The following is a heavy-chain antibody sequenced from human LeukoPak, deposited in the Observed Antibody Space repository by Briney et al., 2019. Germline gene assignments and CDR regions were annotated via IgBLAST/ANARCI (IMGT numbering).Heavy chain of an antibody. D-gene: IGHD2-21*02. J-gene: IGHJ6*02. CDR3: AGTPVVTAFYYYYGMDV. CDR1: GGTLSSYA. CDR2: IIPILGIA. Sequence: SVKVSCKASGGTLSSYAISRVRQAPGQGLEWMGRIIPILGIANYAQKFQGRVTITADKSTSTAYMELGSLRSEDTAVYYCAGTPVVTAFYYYYGMDVWGQGTTVTVSS. V-gene: IGHV1-69*04.